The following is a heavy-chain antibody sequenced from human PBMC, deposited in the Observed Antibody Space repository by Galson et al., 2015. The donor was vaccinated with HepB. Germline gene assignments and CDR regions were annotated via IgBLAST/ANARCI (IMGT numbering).Heavy chain of an antibody. CDR3: ARDRKLLSHYYYYYGMDV. CDR1: GYTFTSYG. J-gene: IGHJ6*02. V-gene: IGHV1-18*04. CDR2: ISAYNGNT. D-gene: IGHD1-26*01. Sequence: SVKVSCKASGYTFTSYGISWVRQAPGQGLEWMGWISAYNGNTNYAQKLQGRVTMTTDTSTSTAYMELRSLRSDDTAVYYCARDRKLLSHYYYYYGMDVWGQGTTVTVSS.